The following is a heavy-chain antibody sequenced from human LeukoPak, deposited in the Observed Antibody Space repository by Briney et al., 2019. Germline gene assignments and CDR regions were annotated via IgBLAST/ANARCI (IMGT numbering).Heavy chain of an antibody. CDR1: GYTFTGDF. V-gene: IGHV1-2*02. CDR3: ARGNIATRRGEIWFDP. CDR2: INSDSGGT. Sequence: GASVKVSCKASGYTFTGDFIHWVRQAPGQGLEWMGWINSDSGGTNYARKFQGRVTMTRDTSISTAYMELSSLRSDDTAVFYCARGNIATRRGEIWFDPWGQGTLVTVSS. J-gene: IGHJ5*02. D-gene: IGHD6-6*01.